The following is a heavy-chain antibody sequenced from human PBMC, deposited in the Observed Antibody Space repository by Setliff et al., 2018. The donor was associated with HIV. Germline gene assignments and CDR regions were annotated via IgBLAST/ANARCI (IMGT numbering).Heavy chain of an antibody. CDR3: ARTGYSSSWYLFDY. CDR1: GGSISRGSYS. V-gene: IGHV4-39*01. D-gene: IGHD6-13*01. Sequence: PSETLSLTCTVSGGSISRGSYSWGWIRQPPGKGLEWIGSISYTGITNYNPSLKSRVTISVDTSQNQFSLKLTSVTAADTAVYYCARTGYSSSWYLFDYWGQGTLVTVSS. J-gene: IGHJ4*02. CDR2: ISYTGIT.